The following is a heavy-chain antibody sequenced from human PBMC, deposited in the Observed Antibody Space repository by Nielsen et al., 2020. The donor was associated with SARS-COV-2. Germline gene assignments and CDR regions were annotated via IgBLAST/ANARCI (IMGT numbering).Heavy chain of an antibody. CDR3: ARQRGRGWYFDL. D-gene: IGHD3-16*01. CDR2: VSYSRRT. V-gene: IGHV4-59*08. CDR1: GGSISTYY. J-gene: IGHJ2*01. Sequence: SETLSLTCTVSGGSISTYYWSWIRQSPGKGVEWIAQVSYSRRTDYNPSLSLERRVTISVDTSKNQVSLQLSSVTAADTALYYCARQRGRGWYFDLWGRGTLVTVSS.